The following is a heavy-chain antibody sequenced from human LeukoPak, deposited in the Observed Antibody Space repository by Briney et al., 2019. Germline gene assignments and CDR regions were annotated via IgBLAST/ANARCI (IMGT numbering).Heavy chain of an antibody. CDR1: GYTFTSYD. Sequence: ASVKVSCKASGYTFTSYDINWVRQATGQGLEWMGWMNPNSGNTGYAQKFQGRVTMTRNTSISTAYMELSSLRSEDTAVYYCARVGGGYSGYVGVYYYYMDVWGKGTTVTISS. V-gene: IGHV1-8*01. D-gene: IGHD5-12*01. J-gene: IGHJ6*03. CDR3: ARVGGGYSGYVGVYYYYMDV. CDR2: MNPNSGNT.